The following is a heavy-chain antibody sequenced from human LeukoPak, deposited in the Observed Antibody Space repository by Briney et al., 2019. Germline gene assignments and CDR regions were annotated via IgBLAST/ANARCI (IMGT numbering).Heavy chain of an antibody. CDR3: AGSSGYFDDY. CDR2: IRYDGSNK. D-gene: IGHD2/OR15-2a*01. V-gene: IGHV3-30*02. CDR1: GFTFSSYS. Sequence: GGSLRLSCAASGFTFSSYSMNWVRQAPGKGLEWVAFIRYDGSNKYYADSVKGRFTISRDNSKNTLYLQMNSLRAEDTAVYYCAGSSGYFDDYWGQGTLVTVSS. J-gene: IGHJ4*02.